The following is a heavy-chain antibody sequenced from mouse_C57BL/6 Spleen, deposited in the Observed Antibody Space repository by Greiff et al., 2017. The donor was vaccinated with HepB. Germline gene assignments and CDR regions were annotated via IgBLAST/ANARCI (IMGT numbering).Heavy chain of an antibody. V-gene: IGHV1-4*01. CDR2: INPSSGYT. CDR1: GYTFTSYT. Sequence: VKLQESGAELARPGASVKMSCKASGYTFTSYTMHWVKQRPGQGLEWIGYINPSSGYTKYNQKFKDKATLTADKSSSTAYMQLSSLTSEDSAVYYCARVANWDEGYAMDYWGQGTSVTVSS. CDR3: ARVANWDEGYAMDY. J-gene: IGHJ4*01. D-gene: IGHD4-1*01.